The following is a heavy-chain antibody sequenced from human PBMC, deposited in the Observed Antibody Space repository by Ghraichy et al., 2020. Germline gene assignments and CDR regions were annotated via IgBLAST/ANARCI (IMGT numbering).Heavy chain of an antibody. CDR1: GFTFSSYS. CDR3: ARGPKLNSYDSSGTRAY. V-gene: IGHV3-48*01. Sequence: GGSLRLSCAASGFTFSSYSMNWVRQAPGKGLEWVSYISSSSSTIYYADSVKGRFTISRDNAKNSLYLQMNSLRAEDTAVYYCARGPKLNSYDSSGTRAYWGQGTLVTVSS. D-gene: IGHD3-22*01. J-gene: IGHJ4*02. CDR2: ISSSSSTI.